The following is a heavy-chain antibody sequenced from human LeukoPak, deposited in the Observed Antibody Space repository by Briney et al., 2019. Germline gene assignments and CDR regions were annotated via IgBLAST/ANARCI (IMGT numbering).Heavy chain of an antibody. D-gene: IGHD3-9*01. V-gene: IGHV3-74*01. CDR1: GFTFSNYW. Sequence: PGGSLRLSCAASGFTFSNYWMHWVRQAPGKGLVWVSRINSDGSNTNYADSVKGRFTISRDNAKNTLYLQMNSLRSEDTAVYYCARDDYDILTNQYYYYYMDVWGKGTTVTISS. CDR3: ARDDYDILTNQYYYYYMDV. J-gene: IGHJ6*03. CDR2: INSDGSNT.